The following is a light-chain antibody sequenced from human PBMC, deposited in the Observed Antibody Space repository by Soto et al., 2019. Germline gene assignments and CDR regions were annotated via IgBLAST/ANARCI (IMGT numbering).Light chain of an antibody. J-gene: IGLJ3*02. CDR2: GNT. V-gene: IGLV1-40*01. CDR3: QSYDSSLSGSWV. CDR1: SSNIGAGYD. Sequence: QLVLTQPPSVSGAPGQRVTISCTGSSSNIGAGYDVHWYQQLPGTAPKLLIYGNTNRPSGVPDRFSGSKSGTSASLAITGLQGEDEGDYYCQSYDSSLSGSWVFGGGTQLTVL.